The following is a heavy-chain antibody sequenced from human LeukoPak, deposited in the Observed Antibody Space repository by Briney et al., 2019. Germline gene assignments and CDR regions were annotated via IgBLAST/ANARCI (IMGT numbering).Heavy chain of an antibody. J-gene: IGHJ4*02. D-gene: IGHD6-19*01. V-gene: IGHV1-46*01. CDR1: GYTFTSYY. CDR2: INPSGGST. CDR3: ARRGIAGAGPDY. Sequence: ASVKVSCKASGYTFTSYYMHWVRQAPGQGLEWMGIINPSGGSTSYAQKFQGRVTMTRDTSTNTVYMELSSLRSEDTAVYYCARRGIAGAGPDYWGQGTLVTVSS.